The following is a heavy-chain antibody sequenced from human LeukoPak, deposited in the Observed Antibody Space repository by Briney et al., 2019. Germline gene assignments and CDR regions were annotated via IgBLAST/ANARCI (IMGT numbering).Heavy chain of an antibody. Sequence: GGSLRLSCAASGFIFSSYWMSWVRQAPGKGLEWVANIKEDGSEKKYVDSVKGRFTISRDNAKNSVYLQMNSLRAEDTAAYYCAREHDYGDYVDYWGQGTLVTVSS. CDR1: GFIFSSYW. D-gene: IGHD4-17*01. CDR2: IKEDGSEK. V-gene: IGHV3-7*01. CDR3: AREHDYGDYVDY. J-gene: IGHJ4*02.